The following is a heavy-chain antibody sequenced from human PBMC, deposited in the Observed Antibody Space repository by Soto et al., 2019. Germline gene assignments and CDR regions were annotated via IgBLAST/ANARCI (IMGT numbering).Heavy chain of an antibody. Sequence: QVQLVESGGGVVQPGRSLRLSCAASGFTFSIYERHWFRQAPGKGLEWVAVLLYDGSNKYYADSVEGRFTISRDISKSTLYLQMDSLKTEDSAVYYCARGGNRKFDYWGRGTLVAVSS. CDR2: LLYDGSNK. V-gene: IGHV3-30-3*01. CDR3: ARGGNRKFDY. CDR1: GFTFSIYE. D-gene: IGHD1-26*01. J-gene: IGHJ4*02.